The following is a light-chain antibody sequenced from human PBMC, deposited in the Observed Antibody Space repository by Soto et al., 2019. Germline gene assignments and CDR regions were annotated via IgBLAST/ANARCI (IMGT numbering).Light chain of an antibody. CDR2: DVS. Sequence: QSVLTRPASVSGSPGQSITVSCTGTTKDIGVSNYVSWYQQHPGKAPRLILYDVSNRPSGVSARFSGSKSGNTASLTISGLQIEEEADYYCTSYTRSPHFVFGTGTKLTVL. V-gene: IGLV2-14*03. CDR3: TSYTRSPHFV. J-gene: IGLJ1*01. CDR1: TKDIGVSNY.